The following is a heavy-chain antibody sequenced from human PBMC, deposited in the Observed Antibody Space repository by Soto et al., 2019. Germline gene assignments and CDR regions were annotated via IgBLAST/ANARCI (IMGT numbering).Heavy chain of an antibody. CDR1: GFTFSSYG. CDR3: AKGIAAAGHYYYYYGMDV. V-gene: IGHV3-30*18. CDR2: ISYDGSNK. Sequence: QPVGSLRLSCAASGFTFSSYGMHWVRQAPGKGLEWVAVISYDGSNKYYADSVKGRFTISRDNSKNTLYLQMNSLRAEDTAVYYCAKGIAAAGHYYYYYGMDVWGQGTTVTVSS. D-gene: IGHD6-13*01. J-gene: IGHJ6*02.